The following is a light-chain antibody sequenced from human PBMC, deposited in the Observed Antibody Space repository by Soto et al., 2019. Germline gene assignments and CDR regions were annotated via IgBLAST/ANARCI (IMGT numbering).Light chain of an antibody. CDR3: QQYGSSGT. V-gene: IGKV3-20*01. J-gene: IGKJ1*01. Sequence: EIVLSQSPATLSASPGERATLSCRASQNVGVRLAWYQHKPGQAPRLLIYAASTRATGIPARFSGSGSGTDFTLTISRLEPEDFAVYYCQQYGSSGTFGQGTKVDIK. CDR1: QNVGVR. CDR2: AAS.